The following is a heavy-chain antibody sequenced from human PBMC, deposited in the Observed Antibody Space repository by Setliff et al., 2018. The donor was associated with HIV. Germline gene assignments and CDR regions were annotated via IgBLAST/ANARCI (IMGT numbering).Heavy chain of an antibody. J-gene: IGHJ5*02. D-gene: IGHD6-19*01. CDR1: GYTFSGYY. CDR2: INPNSGGT. CDR3: VYSSGSGWFAP. V-gene: IGHV1-2*02. Sequence: ASVKVSCKASGYTFSGYYLHWVRQAPGQGLEWMGWINPNSGGTNYAQKFQGRVTMTRDTSISTAYMELSRLISDVTAVYYCVYSSGSGWFAPWGQGTLVTVSS.